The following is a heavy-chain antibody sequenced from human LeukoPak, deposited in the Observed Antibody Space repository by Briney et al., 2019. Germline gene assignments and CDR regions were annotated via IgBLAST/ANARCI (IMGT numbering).Heavy chain of an antibody. J-gene: IGHJ4*02. V-gene: IGHV4-39*01. D-gene: IGHD5-24*01. CDR2: IYYSGRT. Sequence: SETLSLTCTVSGGSLSSSSYYWGWIRQPPGKGLEWIGSIYYSGRTYYNPSLKSRVTISVDTSKNQFSLKLSSVTAADTAVYYCARHAVATIRGGFDYWGQGTLVTVSS. CDR1: GGSLSSSSYY. CDR3: ARHAVATIRGGFDY.